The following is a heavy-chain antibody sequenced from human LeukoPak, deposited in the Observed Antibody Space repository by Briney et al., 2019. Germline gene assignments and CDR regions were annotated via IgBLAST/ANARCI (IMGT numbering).Heavy chain of an antibody. CDR1: GYTFTGYY. CDR2: INPNSGGT. CDR3: AREGEYSSSLDY. Sequence: ASVKVSCKASGYTFTGYYMHWVRQAPGQGLEWMGWINPNSGGTNYAQKFQGRVTMTRDTSISTAYMELSRLRSDDAAVYYCAREGEYSSSLDYWGQGTLVTVSS. D-gene: IGHD6-13*01. J-gene: IGHJ4*02. V-gene: IGHV1-2*02.